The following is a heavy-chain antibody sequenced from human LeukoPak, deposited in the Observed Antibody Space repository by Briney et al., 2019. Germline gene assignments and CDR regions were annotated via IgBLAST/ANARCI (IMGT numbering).Heavy chain of an antibody. J-gene: IGHJ3*02. D-gene: IGHD4-23*01. CDR1: GGSISSYY. Sequence: KPSETLSLTCTVSGGSISSYYWSWIRQPPGKGLEWIGYIYTSGSTNYNPSPKSRVTISVDTSKNQFSLKLSSVTAADTAVYYCARVFRGVVTPTYAFDIWGQGTMVTVSS. CDR2: IYTSGST. V-gene: IGHV4-4*08. CDR3: ARVFRGVVTPTYAFDI.